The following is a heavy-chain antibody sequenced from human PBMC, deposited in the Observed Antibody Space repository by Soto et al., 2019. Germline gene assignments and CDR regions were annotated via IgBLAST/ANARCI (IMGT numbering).Heavy chain of an antibody. V-gene: IGHV4-59*08. CDR2: ISDGGST. Sequence: SETLSLTCNVSGGSIYTYYWNWIRQSPGKGLEWIGCISDGGSTNYNPSLRSRVSMSVDTSKNQFSLKLKSVTAADTALYFCARQRTSVVTQAYFDVWGPGSLVTVSS. J-gene: IGHJ4*02. D-gene: IGHD2-21*02. CDR3: ARQRTSVVTQAYFDV. CDR1: GGSIYTYY.